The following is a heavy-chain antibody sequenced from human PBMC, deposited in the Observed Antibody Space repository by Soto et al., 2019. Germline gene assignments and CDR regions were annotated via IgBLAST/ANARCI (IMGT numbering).Heavy chain of an antibody. Sequence: SVKVSCKASGYTFTYRYLHWVRQAPGQALEWMGWITPFNGNSNYVQKFQDRVTITRDRSMSTAYMELRSLRSDDTAVYYCARGAVISYGDYVFDAIDIWCQGTMVTLSS. V-gene: IGHV1-45*02. CDR2: ITPFNGNS. J-gene: IGHJ3*02. CDR3: ARGAVISYGDYVFDAIDI. D-gene: IGHD4-17*01. CDR1: GYTFTYRY.